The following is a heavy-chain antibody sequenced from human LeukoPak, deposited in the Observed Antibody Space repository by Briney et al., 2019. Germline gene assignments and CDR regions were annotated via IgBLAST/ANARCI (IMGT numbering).Heavy chain of an antibody. CDR2: VYYSGTT. J-gene: IGHJ4*02. D-gene: IGHD6-19*01. CDR1: GDSISLSFYY. CDR3: ARGTLYRGWSYYLDF. V-gene: IGHV4-39*07. Sequence: SETLSLTCSVSGDSISLSFYYWGWLRQPPGKALEWIGSVYYSGTTSYNPSLKSRVTISVDMSKNHFSLRLRSVTAADTAMYYCARGTLYRGWSYYLDFWGQGSQVTVSS.